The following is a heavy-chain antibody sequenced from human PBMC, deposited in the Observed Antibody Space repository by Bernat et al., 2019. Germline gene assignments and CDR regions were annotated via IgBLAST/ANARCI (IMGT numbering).Heavy chain of an antibody. V-gene: IGHV2-5*02. CDR2: IYWDDDK. D-gene: IGHD6-19*01. CDR3: AHRRLAVAAFDY. CDR1: GFSLSTSGVG. J-gene: IGHJ4*02. Sequence: QITLKESGPTLVKPTQTLTLTCTFSGFSLSTSGVGVGWIRQPPGKALEWPALIYWDDDKRYSPSLKSRLTITKDTSKNQVVLTMTNMDPVDTATYYCAHRRLAVAAFDYWGQGTLVTVSS.